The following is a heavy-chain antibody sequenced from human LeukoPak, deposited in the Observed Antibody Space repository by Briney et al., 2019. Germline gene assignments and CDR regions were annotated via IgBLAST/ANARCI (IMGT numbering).Heavy chain of an antibody. CDR3: ARIKGLGSGWAYFDY. CDR2: IYYSGST. CDR1: GGSISSYY. D-gene: IGHD6-19*01. J-gene: IGHJ4*02. V-gene: IGHV4-59*01. Sequence: PSETLSLTCTVSGGSISSYYWSWIRRPPGKGLEWIGYIYYSGSTNYNPSLKSRVTISVDTSKNQFSLKLSSVTAADTAVYYCARIKGLGSGWAYFDYWGQGTLVTVSS.